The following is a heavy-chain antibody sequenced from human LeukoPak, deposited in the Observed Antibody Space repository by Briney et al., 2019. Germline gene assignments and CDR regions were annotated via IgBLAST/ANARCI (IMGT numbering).Heavy chain of an antibody. J-gene: IGHJ4*02. V-gene: IGHV4-4*02. CDR3: ARLLVRGPFDY. CDR2: IYYSGST. Sequence: KTSETLSLTCTVSGGSISSSNWWSWVRQPPGKGLEWIGSIYYSGSTYYNPSLKSRVTISVDTSKNQFSLKLSSVTAADTAVYYCARLLVRGPFDYWGQGTLVTVSS. CDR1: GGSISSSNW. D-gene: IGHD3-10*01.